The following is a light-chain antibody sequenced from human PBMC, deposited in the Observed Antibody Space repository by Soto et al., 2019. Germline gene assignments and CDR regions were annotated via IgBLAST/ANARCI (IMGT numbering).Light chain of an antibody. CDR2: EVS. J-gene: IGLJ3*02. CDR1: SSDVGGYNY. Sequence: QSVLTQPPSASGSPGQSVTISCTGTSSDVGGYNYVSWYQQHPGKAPKLMIYEVSKRPSGVPDRFSGSKSGNTASLTVSGLQAEDEADYYCSSYAGSNREFGGGTQLTVL. V-gene: IGLV2-8*01. CDR3: SSYAGSNRE.